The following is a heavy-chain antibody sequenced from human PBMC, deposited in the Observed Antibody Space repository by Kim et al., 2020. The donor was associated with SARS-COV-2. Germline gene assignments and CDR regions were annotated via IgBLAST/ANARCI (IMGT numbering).Heavy chain of an antibody. J-gene: IGHJ5*02. Sequence: KFQGRVTMTRDTSISTAYMELSRLRSDDTAVYYCARDSGLHITISRKFDPWGQGTLVTVSS. V-gene: IGHV1-2*02. CDR3: ARDSGLHITISRKFDP. D-gene: IGHD3-3*01.